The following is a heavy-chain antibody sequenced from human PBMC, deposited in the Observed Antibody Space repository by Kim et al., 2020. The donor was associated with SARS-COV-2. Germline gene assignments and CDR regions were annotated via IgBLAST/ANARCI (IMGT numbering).Heavy chain of an antibody. Sequence: SVKVSCKASGGTFSSYAISWVRQAPGQGLEWMGGIIPIFGTANYAQKFQGRVTITADESTSTAYMELSSLRSEDTAVYYCAMRYCSGGSCHRYYGMDVWGQGTTVTVSS. D-gene: IGHD2-15*01. CDR2: IIPIFGTA. CDR3: AMRYCSGGSCHRYYGMDV. V-gene: IGHV1-69*13. J-gene: IGHJ6*02. CDR1: GGTFSSYA.